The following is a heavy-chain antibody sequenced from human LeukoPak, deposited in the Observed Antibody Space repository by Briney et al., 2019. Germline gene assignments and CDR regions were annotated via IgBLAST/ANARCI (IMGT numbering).Heavy chain of an antibody. CDR1: GGSISSSSYY. J-gene: IGHJ5*02. V-gene: IGHV4-39*01. D-gene: IGHD5-12*01. Sequence: SETLSLTCTVSGGSISSSSYYWGWIRQPPGKGLEWIGSIYYRGSTYYNPSLKSRVTISVDTSKNQFSLKLSSVTAADTAVYYCARHDGGYESWGQGTLVTVSS. CDR3: ARHDGGYES. CDR2: IYYRGST.